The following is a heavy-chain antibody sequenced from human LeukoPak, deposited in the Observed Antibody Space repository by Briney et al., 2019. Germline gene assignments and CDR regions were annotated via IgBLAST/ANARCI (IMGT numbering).Heavy chain of an antibody. CDR1: GYTFTSYD. Sequence: GASVKVSCKASGYTFTSYDINWVRQATGQGLEWMGWMNPNSGNTGYAQKFQGRVTMTRNTSISTAYMELSSLRSEDTAVYYCARGPVLRYFDWLFADATLDYWGQGALVTVSS. CDR2: MNPNSGNT. D-gene: IGHD3-9*01. J-gene: IGHJ4*02. CDR3: ARGPVLRYFDWLFADATLDY. V-gene: IGHV1-8*01.